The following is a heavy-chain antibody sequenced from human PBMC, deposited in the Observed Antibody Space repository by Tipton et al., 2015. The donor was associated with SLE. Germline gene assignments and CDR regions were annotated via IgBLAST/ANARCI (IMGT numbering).Heavy chain of an antibody. CDR2: ISAYNGNT. J-gene: IGHJ6*02. CDR1: GYTFTSYG. V-gene: IGHV1-18*01. Sequence: QLVQSGAEVKKPGASVKVSCKVSGYTFTSYGISWVRQAPGQGLEWMGWISAYNGNTNYAQKLQGRVTMTTDTSTSTAYMELRSLRSDDTAVYYCARDGSNRGVDYYYYYGMDVWGQGTTITVSS. CDR3: ARDGSNRGVDYYYYYGMDV. D-gene: IGHD4-11*01.